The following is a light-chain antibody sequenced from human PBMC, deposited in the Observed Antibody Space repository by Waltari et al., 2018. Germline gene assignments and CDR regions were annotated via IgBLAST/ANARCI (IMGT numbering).Light chain of an antibody. CDR2: SAN. V-gene: IGLV3-19*01. CDR1: SLRGHH. J-gene: IGLJ3*02. CDR3: ASRVNTGDVQGV. Sequence: SSELTQDPAVSVALGQTVTITCQGDSLRGHHASWFQQKPGQAPILVLFSANDRPSGIPDRFSGSSSGDTVSLTITGAQAEDEADYYCASRVNTGDVQGVFGGGTKLTVL.